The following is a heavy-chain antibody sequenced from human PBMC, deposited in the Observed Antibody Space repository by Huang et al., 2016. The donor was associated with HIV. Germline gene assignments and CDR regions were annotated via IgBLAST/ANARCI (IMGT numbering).Heavy chain of an antibody. CDR1: GGSISSGDYS. V-gene: IGHV4-30-2*01. CDR2: IYHSGST. D-gene: IGHD3-16*01. CDR3: ARDLGSPVAFDI. J-gene: IGHJ3*02. Sequence: QLQLQESGSGLVKPSQTLSLTCAVSGGSISSGDYSWSWIRQPPGKGLGWIGYIYHSGSTYYNPCLKSRVTISVDRSKNQFSLKLSSVTAADTAVYYCARDLGSPVAFDIWGQGTMVTVSS.